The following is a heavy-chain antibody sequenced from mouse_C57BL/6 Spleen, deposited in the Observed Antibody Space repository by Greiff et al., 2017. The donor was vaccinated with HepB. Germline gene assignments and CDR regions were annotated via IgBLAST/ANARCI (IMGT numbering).Heavy chain of an antibody. J-gene: IGHJ4*01. CDR2: IDPSDSYT. D-gene: IGHD2-4*01. CDR3: ARLRDYDGYAMDY. Sequence: VQLQQSGAELVMPGASVKLSCKASGYTFTSYWMHWVKQRPGQGLEWIGEIDPSDSYTNYNQKFKGKSTLTVDKSSSTAYMQLSSLTSEDSAVYYCARLRDYDGYAMDYWGQGTSVTVSS. CDR1: GYTFTSYW. V-gene: IGHV1-69*01.